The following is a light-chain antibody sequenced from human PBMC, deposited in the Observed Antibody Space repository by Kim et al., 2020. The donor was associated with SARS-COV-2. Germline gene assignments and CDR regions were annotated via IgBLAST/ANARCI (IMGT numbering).Light chain of an antibody. CDR1: QSVSSNY. CDR2: GAS. Sequence: STGERATLTCRASQSVSSNYLAWYQQKPGQSPRLLIYGASSRATGIPDRFSGSGSGTDFTLTISRLESEDFAVYFCQQYGSSPRTFGQGTKVDIK. CDR3: QQYGSSPRT. J-gene: IGKJ1*01. V-gene: IGKV3-20*01.